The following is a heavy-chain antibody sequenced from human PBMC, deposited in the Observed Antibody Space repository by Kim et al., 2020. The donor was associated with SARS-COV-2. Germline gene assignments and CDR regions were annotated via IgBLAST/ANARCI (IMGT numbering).Heavy chain of an antibody. Sequence: ASMKVSCKVSGYTLTELSMHWVRQAPGKGLEWIVGFDPEDGETIYAQKFQGRVTMTEDTSTDTVYMELSSLRSEDTAGYYCATGGKDFDGYNYWGKGTLVTVSS. D-gene: IGHD5-12*01. CDR1: GYTLTELS. CDR3: ATGGKDFDGYNY. V-gene: IGHV1-24*01. J-gene: IGHJ4*02. CDR2: FDPEDGET.